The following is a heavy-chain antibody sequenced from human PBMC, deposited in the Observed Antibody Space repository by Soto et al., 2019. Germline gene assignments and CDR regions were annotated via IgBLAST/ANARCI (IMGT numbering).Heavy chain of an antibody. CDR2: INPTAGEA. D-gene: IGHD7-27*01. Sequence: QVRLIQSGAEVKEPGAAVKVSCQASGYSFTTYYVHWVRQAPGQGVDWMGIINPTAGEATYAQKFQGRVTMTSDTSTSTAYMELSRLRSEDTAVYYCARALNWGLPLDSWGQGTLVTVSS. CDR1: GYSFTTYY. J-gene: IGHJ4*02. V-gene: IGHV1-46*01. CDR3: ARALNWGLPLDS.